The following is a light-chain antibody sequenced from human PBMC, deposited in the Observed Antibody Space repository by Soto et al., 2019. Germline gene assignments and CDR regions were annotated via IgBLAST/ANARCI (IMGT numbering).Light chain of an antibody. CDR3: QQTLSFPPT. CDR2: TGS. J-gene: IGKJ1*01. Sequence: DIQMTQSPSTLSASVGDRVTITCRASHSIIIWLAWYQQKPGKAPKLLIFTGSLLHSGVPPRFSGSGSGTDFTLTISSLQPEDFATYYCQQTLSFPPTFGQATEV. CDR1: HSIIIW. V-gene: IGKV1-12*01.